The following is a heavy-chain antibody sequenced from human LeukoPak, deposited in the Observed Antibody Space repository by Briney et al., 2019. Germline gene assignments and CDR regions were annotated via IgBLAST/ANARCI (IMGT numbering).Heavy chain of an antibody. CDR3: ARDDSSGLYAFDI. V-gene: IGHV4-59*01. J-gene: IGHJ3*02. D-gene: IGHD3-22*01. Sequence: SETLSLTCTVSGGSISSYYWSWIRQPPVKGLEWIGYIYYSGSTNYNPSLKSRVTISVDTSKNQFSLKLSSVTAADTAVYYCARDDSSGLYAFDIWGQGTMVTVSS. CDR1: GGSISSYY. CDR2: IYYSGST.